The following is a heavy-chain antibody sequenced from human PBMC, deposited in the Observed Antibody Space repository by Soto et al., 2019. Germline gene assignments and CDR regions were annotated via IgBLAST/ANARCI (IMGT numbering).Heavy chain of an antibody. Sequence: PSETLSLTCTVSGGSIRDDFWTWIRQPPAKGLEWIGYIYYSGRTNYNPSLKSRVSISVDTSKNHFSLQLRSVTAADTAVYYCARVGGDDFGDSGGFDYWGQGTLVTVSS. V-gene: IGHV4-59*01. J-gene: IGHJ4*02. D-gene: IGHD4-17*01. CDR1: GGSIRDDF. CDR2: IYYSGRT. CDR3: ARVGGDDFGDSGGFDY.